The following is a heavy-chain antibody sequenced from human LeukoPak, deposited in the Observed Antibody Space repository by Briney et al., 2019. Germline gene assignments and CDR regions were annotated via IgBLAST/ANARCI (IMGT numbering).Heavy chain of an antibody. CDR3: VPKGNEGY. D-gene: IGHD1-1*01. Sequence: HPGGSLRLSCAASGFTLSAYAMHWVRQAPGKGLEYVSAISPNGGSTYYADSVKGRFTISRDNSKNTLYLQMSSLRVEDTAVYYCVPKGNEGYWGQGTLVTVSS. J-gene: IGHJ4*02. CDR1: GFTLSAYA. V-gene: IGHV3-64D*06. CDR2: ISPNGGST.